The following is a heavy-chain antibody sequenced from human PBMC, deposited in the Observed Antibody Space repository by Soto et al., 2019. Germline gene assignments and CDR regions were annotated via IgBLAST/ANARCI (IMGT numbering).Heavy chain of an antibody. V-gene: IGHV3-23*01. CDR1: GFTFSSYA. CDR2: ISDSGGST. D-gene: IGHD1-26*01. CDR3: AKEMYSGSYLVYYYGMDV. Sequence: HPGGSLRLSCAASGFTFSSYAMTWVRQAPGKGPEWVSGISDSGGSTYYAGSVKGRFTISRDNSKNTLYLQMNSLRAEDTAVYYCAKEMYSGSYLVYYYGMDVWGQGTTVTVSS. J-gene: IGHJ6*02.